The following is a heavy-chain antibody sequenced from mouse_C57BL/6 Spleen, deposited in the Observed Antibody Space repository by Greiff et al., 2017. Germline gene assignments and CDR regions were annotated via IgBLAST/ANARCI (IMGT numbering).Heavy chain of an antibody. CDR2: INPSNGGT. J-gene: IGHJ1*03. Sequence: QVQLQQPGTELVKPGASVKLSCKASGYTFTSYWMHWVKQRPGQGLEWIGNINPSNGGTNYNEKFKSKDTLTVDKSSSTAYMQLSSLTSEDSAVYYCARPRTGYWYFDVWGTGTTVTVSS. CDR1: GYTFTSYW. CDR3: ARPRTGYWYFDV. V-gene: IGHV1-53*01.